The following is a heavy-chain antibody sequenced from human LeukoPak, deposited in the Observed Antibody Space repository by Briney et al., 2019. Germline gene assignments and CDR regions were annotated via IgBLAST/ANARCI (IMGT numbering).Heavy chain of an antibody. CDR3: ASRRDIVVVPAAIY. CDR2: ITSGSNYI. V-gene: IGHV3-21*04. Sequence: GGSLRLSCAASGFTFSDYTMNWVRQAPGKGLEWVSSITSGSNYIYYADSVKGRFTISRDNSKNTLYLQMNSLRAEDTAVYYCASRRDIVVVPAAIYWGQGTLVTVSS. CDR1: GFTFSDYT. D-gene: IGHD2-2*01. J-gene: IGHJ4*02.